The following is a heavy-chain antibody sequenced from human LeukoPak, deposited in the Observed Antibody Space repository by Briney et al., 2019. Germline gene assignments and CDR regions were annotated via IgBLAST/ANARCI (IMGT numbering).Heavy chain of an antibody. CDR1: GGSISSYY. CDR3: AIGSSSGWSYADF. CDR2: IHTSRSS. V-gene: IGHV4-4*07. Sequence: SETLSLTCTVSGGSISSYYWSWIRQPAGKGLEWIGRIHTSRSSDYNPSLRRRVTLSLDKSKNHFSLNLNSVTAADTAVYYCAIGSSSGWSYADFWGQGTLVTVSS. D-gene: IGHD6-25*01. J-gene: IGHJ4*02.